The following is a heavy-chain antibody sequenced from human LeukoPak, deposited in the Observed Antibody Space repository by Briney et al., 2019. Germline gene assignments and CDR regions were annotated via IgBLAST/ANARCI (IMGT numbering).Heavy chain of an antibody. D-gene: IGHD2-15*01. CDR1: GFTFSSYG. V-gene: IGHV3-33*01. Sequence: PGGSLRLSCAASGFTFSSYGMHWVRQAPGKGLEGVAVIWYDGSNKYYADSVKGRFTISRDNSKNTLYLQMNSLRAEDTAVYYCARGGYCSGGSCYFRDAFDIWGQGTMVTVSS. CDR3: ARGGYCSGGSCYFRDAFDI. CDR2: IWYDGSNK. J-gene: IGHJ3*02.